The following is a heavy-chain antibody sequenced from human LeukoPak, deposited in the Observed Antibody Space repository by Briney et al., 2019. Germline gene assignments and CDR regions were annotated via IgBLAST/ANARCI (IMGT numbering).Heavy chain of an antibody. CDR1: GFTFMNYG. CDR2: IRYDGSIK. V-gene: IGHV3-30*02. CDR3: AKDVNVGGDYFDY. D-gene: IGHD3-10*01. Sequence: GGSLRLSCAASGFTFMNYGMHWVRLAPGKGLEWVAFIRYDGSIKYYVDSVKGRFTVSRDNSKNTLYLQMNSLRAEDTAVYYCAKDVNVGGDYFDYWGQGTLVTVSS. J-gene: IGHJ4*02.